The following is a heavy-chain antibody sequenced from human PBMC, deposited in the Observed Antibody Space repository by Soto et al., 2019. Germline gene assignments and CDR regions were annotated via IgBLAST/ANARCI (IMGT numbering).Heavy chain of an antibody. D-gene: IGHD1-1*01. J-gene: IGHJ4*02. CDR1: DGSISSSSYF. CDR2: IYNSGT. Sequence: QVQLQESGPGLVKPSQTLSLTCTVSDGSISSSSYFWSWIRQHPGKDLEWIGYIYNSGTYDNPSLKSRVTISVVTSKTQFSLKLSSVTAADTAVYYCARDSSPTVGKGAFDSWGQGTLVTVSS. CDR3: ARDSSPTVGKGAFDS. V-gene: IGHV4-31*03.